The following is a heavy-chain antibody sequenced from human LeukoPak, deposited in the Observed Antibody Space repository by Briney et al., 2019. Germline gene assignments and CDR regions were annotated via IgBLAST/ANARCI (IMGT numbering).Heavy chain of an antibody. Sequence: ASVKVSCKASGYTFTSYDINWVRQATGQGLEWMGWMNPNSGNTGYAQKFQGRVTMTRNTSISTAYMELSSLRSEDTAVYYCARAMVRGNKLLRKYNWFDPWGQGTLVTVSS. D-gene: IGHD3-10*01. CDR2: MNPNSGNT. J-gene: IGHJ5*02. CDR1: GYTFTSYD. CDR3: ARAMVRGNKLLRKYNWFDP. V-gene: IGHV1-8*01.